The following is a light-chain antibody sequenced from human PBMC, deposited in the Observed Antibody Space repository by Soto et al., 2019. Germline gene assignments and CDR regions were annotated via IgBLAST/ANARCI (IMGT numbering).Light chain of an antibody. CDR3: QHCHILPWT. CDR1: QDITNH. J-gene: IGKJ1*01. V-gene: IGKV1-33*01. Sequence: DIPMTQSPSSLSASVGDRVTITCQASQDITNHLHWYQQKPGKAPKLLIYDASNLETGVPSRFSRSGFGTDFTFIINNLPPEDFATYFCQHCHILPWTFGQGTKVEIK. CDR2: DAS.